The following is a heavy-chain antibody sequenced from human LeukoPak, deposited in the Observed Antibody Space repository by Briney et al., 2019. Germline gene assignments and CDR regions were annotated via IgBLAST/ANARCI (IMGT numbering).Heavy chain of an antibody. Sequence: GGSLRLSCAASGFTFSNYGIHWVRQAPGKGLEWVAFIWYDGSNKYYADSVKGRFTISRDNSKNTLYLQMNSLRAEDTAVYYCAKDVNTGGDYFDYWGQGTPVTVSS. D-gene: IGHD1-14*01. CDR2: IWYDGSNK. J-gene: IGHJ4*02. V-gene: IGHV3-30*02. CDR3: AKDVNTGGDYFDY. CDR1: GFTFSNYG.